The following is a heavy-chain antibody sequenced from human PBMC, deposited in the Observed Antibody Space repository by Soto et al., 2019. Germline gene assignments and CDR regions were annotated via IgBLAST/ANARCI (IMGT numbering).Heavy chain of an antibody. J-gene: IGHJ6*02. D-gene: IGHD6-13*01. Sequence: QVQLVESGGGVVQPGRSLRLSCAASGFTFSSYGMHWVRQAPGKGLEWVAVIWYDGSNKYYVDSVKGRFTISRDNSKNTLDLQMNSLRAEDTAVYYCARGDPSSPLTGMDVWGQGTTVTVSS. V-gene: IGHV3-33*01. CDR3: ARGDPSSPLTGMDV. CDR1: GFTFSSYG. CDR2: IWYDGSNK.